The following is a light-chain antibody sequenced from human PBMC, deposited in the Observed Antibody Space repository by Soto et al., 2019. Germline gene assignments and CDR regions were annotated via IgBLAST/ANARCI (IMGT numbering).Light chain of an antibody. CDR1: SSNIVNNY. CDR2: SNN. CDR3: AAWDDSLNMV. V-gene: IGLV1-47*02. Sequence: SFLAHPPSSCVTPGQMVTMACSGSSSNIVNNYVYWYQHLPGTAPKLLIYSNNQRPSGVPDRFSASKSGSSASLAISGLRSEDEADYSCAAWDDSLNMVLGGGTQVT. J-gene: IGLJ2*01.